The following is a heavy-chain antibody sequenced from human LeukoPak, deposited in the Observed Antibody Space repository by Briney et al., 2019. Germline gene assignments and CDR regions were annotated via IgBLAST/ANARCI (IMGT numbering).Heavy chain of an antibody. V-gene: IGHV4-31*03. CDR1: GGSISSGGYY. CDR2: IYYSGST. CDR3: ARDLRGWSNNWFDP. J-gene: IGHJ5*02. D-gene: IGHD6-19*01. Sequence: SETLSLTCTVSGGSISSGGYYRSWIRQHPGKGLEWIGYIYYSGSTYYNPSLKSRVTISVDTSKNQFSLKLSSVTAADTAVYYCARDLRGWSNNWFDPWGQGTLVTVSS.